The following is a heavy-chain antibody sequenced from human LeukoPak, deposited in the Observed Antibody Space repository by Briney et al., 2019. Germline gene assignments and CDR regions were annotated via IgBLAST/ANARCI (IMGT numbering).Heavy chain of an antibody. CDR3: AGQIWLGELFAHY. V-gene: IGHV3-74*01. D-gene: IGHD3-10*01. CDR2: IDSDGSST. J-gene: IGHJ4*02. CDR1: GFTFSSYW. Sequence: GGSLRLSCAASGFTFSSYWMHWVRQAPGKGLVWVSRIDSDGSSTDYADSVKGRFTISRDNAKNTLYLQMNSLRVEDTAVYYCAGQIWLGELFAHYWGQGTLVTVSS.